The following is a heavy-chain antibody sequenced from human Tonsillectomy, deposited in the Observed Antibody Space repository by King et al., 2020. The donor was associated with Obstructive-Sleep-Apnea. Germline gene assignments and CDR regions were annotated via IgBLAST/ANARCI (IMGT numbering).Heavy chain of an antibody. CDR2: SFSSGNT. CDR1: GGAISSSSYY. CDR3: AGVRGYSRPPTFDY. J-gene: IGHJ4*02. V-gene: IGHV4-39*07. D-gene: IGHD5-18*01. Sequence: LQLQESGPGLVKPSETLSLTCTVSGGAISSSSYYWGWIRQPPGKGLGGIGSSFSSGNTYYNPSRNSRGTRSVATSKNQFSLKVSALTAADTAVDSGAGVRGYSRPPTFDYWGQGTPVTASS.